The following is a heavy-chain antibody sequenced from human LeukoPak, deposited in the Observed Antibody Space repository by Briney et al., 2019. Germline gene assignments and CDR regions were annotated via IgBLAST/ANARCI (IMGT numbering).Heavy chain of an antibody. J-gene: IGHJ3*01. D-gene: IGHD3-22*01. CDR2: VYSGGST. CDR3: ASYYDSSDYYGHAFDL. Sequence: GGSLRLSCAASGFTVSSSYMSWVRQAPGKGLEWVSVVYSGGSTYHADSVKGRFTFSRDNSKNTLYLQMNSLRAEDTAVYYCASYYDSSDYYGHAFDLWGQGTMVTVSS. V-gene: IGHV3-53*01. CDR1: GFTVSSSY.